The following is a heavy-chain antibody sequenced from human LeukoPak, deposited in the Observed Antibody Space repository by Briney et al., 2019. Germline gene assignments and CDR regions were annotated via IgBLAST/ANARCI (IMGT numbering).Heavy chain of an antibody. Sequence: SETLSLTCTVSGGSISSSSYYWGWTRQPPGKGLEWIASIFYSGSTSYKPSLKSRLTISLDTSKNQFFLKVSSVTAADTAIYYCTRESSSSPDSWGQGTLVTVSS. V-gene: IGHV4-39*01. CDR1: GGSISSSSYY. CDR3: TRESSSSPDS. CDR2: IFYSGST. J-gene: IGHJ5*01. D-gene: IGHD6-6*01.